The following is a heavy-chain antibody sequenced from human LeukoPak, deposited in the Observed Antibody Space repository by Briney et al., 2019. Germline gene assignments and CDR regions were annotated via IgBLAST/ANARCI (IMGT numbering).Heavy chain of an antibody. CDR1: GYTFTSYY. D-gene: IGHD4-17*01. CDR3: ARESTDYGDYTEYYFDY. Sequence: ASVKVSCKASGYTFTSYYMHWVRQAPGQGLEWMGIINPSGGSTSYAQKFQGRVTMTRGTSTSTVYMELSSLRSEDTAVYYCARESTDYGDYTEYYFDYWGQGTLVTVSS. J-gene: IGHJ4*02. CDR2: INPSGGST. V-gene: IGHV1-46*01.